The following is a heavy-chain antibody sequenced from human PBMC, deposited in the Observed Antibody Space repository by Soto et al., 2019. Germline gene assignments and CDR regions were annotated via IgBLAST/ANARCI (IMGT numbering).Heavy chain of an antibody. J-gene: IGHJ4*02. D-gene: IGHD2-15*01. CDR3: GRAGGKSDLADY. V-gene: IGHV4-34*01. CDR1: DESFSDYY. CDR2: INHSGIT. Sequence: HVDLQQWGAGLLKPSETLSLTCAVYDESFSDYYWGWIRLPPGKGLEWIGEINHSGITNYSPSLMSRVSISVDTSTNQVSLRLRSVTAADTAVYYCGRAGGKSDLADYWGQGTVVAVSS.